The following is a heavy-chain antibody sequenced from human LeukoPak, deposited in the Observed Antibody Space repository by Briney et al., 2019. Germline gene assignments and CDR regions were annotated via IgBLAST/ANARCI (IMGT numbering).Heavy chain of an antibody. V-gene: IGHV4-4*02. CDR3: ATSSGSYSVDAFDI. D-gene: IGHD1-26*01. Sequence: SETLSLTCAVSGGSISSSNWWSWVRQPPGKGLEWIGEIYHSGSTNYNPSLKSRVTISVDKSKNQFSLKLSSVTAADTAVYYCATSSGSYSVDAFDIWGQGTMVTVSS. CDR2: IYHSGST. J-gene: IGHJ3*02. CDR1: GGSISSSNW.